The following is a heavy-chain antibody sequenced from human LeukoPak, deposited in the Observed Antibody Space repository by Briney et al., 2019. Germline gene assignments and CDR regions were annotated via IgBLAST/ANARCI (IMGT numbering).Heavy chain of an antibody. Sequence: QAGGSLRLSCAASAFSLNTYNMNWVRQAPGKGLEWVAVISYDGSNKYYADSVKGRFTISRDNSKNTLYLQMNSLRAEDTALYYCAKLGYGDVEYFQHWGQGTLVTVSS. D-gene: IGHD4-17*01. CDR1: AFSLNTYN. J-gene: IGHJ1*01. V-gene: IGHV3-30*18. CDR2: ISYDGSNK. CDR3: AKLGYGDVEYFQH.